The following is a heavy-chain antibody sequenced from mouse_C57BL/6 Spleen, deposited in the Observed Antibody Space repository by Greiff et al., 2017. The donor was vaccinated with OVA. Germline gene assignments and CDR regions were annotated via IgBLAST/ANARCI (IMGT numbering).Heavy chain of an antibody. CDR1: GYTFTDYN. CDR2: INPNNGGT. CDR3: ARAETWFAY. V-gene: IGHV1-22*01. J-gene: IGHJ3*01. Sequence: EVKLVESGPELVKPGASVTMSCKASGYTFTDYNMHWVKQSHGKSLEWIGSINPNNGGTSYNQKFKGKATLTVNKSSSTAYMELRSLTSEDSAVYYCARAETWFAYWGQGTLVTVSA.